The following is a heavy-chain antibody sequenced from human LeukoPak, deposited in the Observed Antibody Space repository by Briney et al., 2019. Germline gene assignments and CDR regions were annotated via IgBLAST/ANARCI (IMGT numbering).Heavy chain of an antibody. CDR1: GDFISSYY. CDR3: ARDKRYTSSRDGDAFDL. V-gene: IGHV4-59*01. Sequence: SETLSLTCTVSGDFISSYYWSWIRQPPGKGLEWIGYIYYSGNTNYNPSLKSRVTISVDTSKNHFSLKLSSVTAADTAVYYCARDKRYTSSRDGDAFDLWGRGTTVTVSS. D-gene: IGHD6-13*01. CDR2: IYYSGNT. J-gene: IGHJ3*01.